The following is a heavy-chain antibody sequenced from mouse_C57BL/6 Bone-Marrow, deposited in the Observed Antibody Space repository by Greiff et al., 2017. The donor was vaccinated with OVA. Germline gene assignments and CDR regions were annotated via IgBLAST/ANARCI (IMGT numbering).Heavy chain of an antibody. Sequence: EVHLVESGGGLVKPGGSLKLSCAASGFTFSSYAMSWVRQTPEKRLEWVATISDGGSYTYYPDNVKGRFTISRDNAKNNLYLQMSHLKSEDTAMYYCAREGDWDAYFDVWGTGTTVTVSS. CDR1: GFTFSSYA. V-gene: IGHV5-4*01. J-gene: IGHJ1*03. CDR2: ISDGGSYT. D-gene: IGHD4-1*01. CDR3: AREGDWDAYFDV.